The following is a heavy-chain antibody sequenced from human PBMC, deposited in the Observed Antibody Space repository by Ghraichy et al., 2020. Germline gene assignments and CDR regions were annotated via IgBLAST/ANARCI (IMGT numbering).Heavy chain of an antibody. CDR1: GFTFSSYW. CDR3: ARGSIRYFDWLLGYYYYYGMDV. Sequence: WGSLRLSCAASGFTFSSYWMHWVRQAPGKGLVWVSRINSDGSSTSYADSVKGRFTISRDNAKNTLYLQMNSLRAEDTAVYYCARGSIRYFDWLLGYYYYYGMDVWGQGTTATVSS. V-gene: IGHV3-74*01. CDR2: INSDGSST. D-gene: IGHD3-9*01. J-gene: IGHJ6*02.